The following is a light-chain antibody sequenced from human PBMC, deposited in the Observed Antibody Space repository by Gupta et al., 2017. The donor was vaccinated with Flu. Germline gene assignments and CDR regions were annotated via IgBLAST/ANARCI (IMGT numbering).Light chain of an antibody. CDR3: QKSSGFPYN. V-gene: IGKV1-12*01. Sequence: DIQLTQSPSSVSASVGDRVTITCRASPGVSSWLAWYQQKPGKAPNLLIYGASRVQSGVPSRFSGSGSGTDFTLTITSLQPEDSATYYCQKSSGFPYNFGQGTKLEIK. CDR2: GAS. CDR1: PGVSSW. J-gene: IGKJ2*01.